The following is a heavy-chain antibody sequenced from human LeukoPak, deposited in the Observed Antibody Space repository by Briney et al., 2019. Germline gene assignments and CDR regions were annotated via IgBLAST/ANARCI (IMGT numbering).Heavy chain of an antibody. J-gene: IGHJ5*02. D-gene: IGHD3-16*02. V-gene: IGHV1-2*02. CDR2: INPNSGGT. Sequence: ASVKVSCKASGYTFTGYYMHWVRRAPGQGLEWMGWINPNSGGTNYAQKFQGRVTMTRDTSISTAYMELSRLRSDDTAVYYCARGQNYDYVWGSYRYNWFDPWGQGTLVTVSS. CDR3: ARGQNYDYVWGSYRYNWFDP. CDR1: GYTFTGYY.